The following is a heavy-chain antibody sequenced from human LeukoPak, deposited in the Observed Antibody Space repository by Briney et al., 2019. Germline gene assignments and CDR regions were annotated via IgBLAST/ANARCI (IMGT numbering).Heavy chain of an antibody. V-gene: IGHV3-9*01. CDR2: ISWNSGSI. CDR1: GFTCDDYA. J-gene: IGHJ4*02. Sequence: GGSLRRSCAASGFTCDDYARHWVRQAPGNGLEWVSAISWNSGSIGYADSVKGRFTISRDNAKNSLYLQMNSLRAEDTALYYCAKGLFGVVIDIDYWGQGTLVTVSS. CDR3: AKGLFGVVIDIDY. D-gene: IGHD3-3*01.